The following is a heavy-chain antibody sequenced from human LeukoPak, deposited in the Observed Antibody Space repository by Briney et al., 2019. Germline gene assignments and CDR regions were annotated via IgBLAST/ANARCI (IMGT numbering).Heavy chain of an antibody. D-gene: IGHD2-2*01. V-gene: IGHV3-23*01. Sequence: GGSLRLSCAASGFTFSSYAMSWVRQAPGKGLEWVSAISGSGGSTYYADFVKGRFTISRDNSKNTLYLQMNSLRAEDTAVYYCAKHSGIVVVPAADFDYWGQGTLVTVSS. CDR3: AKHSGIVVVPAADFDY. CDR2: ISGSGGST. CDR1: GFTFSSYA. J-gene: IGHJ4*02.